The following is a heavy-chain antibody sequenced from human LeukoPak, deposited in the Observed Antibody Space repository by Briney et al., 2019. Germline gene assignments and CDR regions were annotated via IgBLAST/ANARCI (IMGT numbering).Heavy chain of an antibody. Sequence: SETLSLTCTVSGYSISSGYYWGWIRQPPGKGLEWIGVINHSGSTDYNPSLKSRVTMSVDTSKNQFSLKLSSVTAADTAVYYCARAYSSSWYFNWFDPWGQGTLVTVSS. CDR3: ARAYSSSWYFNWFDP. V-gene: IGHV4-38-2*02. CDR1: GYSISSGYY. J-gene: IGHJ5*02. CDR2: INHSGST. D-gene: IGHD6-13*01.